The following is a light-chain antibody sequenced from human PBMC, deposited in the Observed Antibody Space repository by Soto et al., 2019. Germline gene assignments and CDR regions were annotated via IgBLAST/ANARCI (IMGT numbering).Light chain of an antibody. CDR3: SAWDDSLKGVV. V-gene: IGLV1-44*01. Sequence: QLVLTQPPSASRTPGQRVTISCSGSSFNIGSNAVNWYQQLPGTAPKLLIYRNDQRPSGVPDRFSGSKSGTSASLAISGLQSEDEADYYCSAWDDSLKGVVFGGGTKLTVL. CDR1: SFNIGSNA. CDR2: RND. J-gene: IGLJ2*01.